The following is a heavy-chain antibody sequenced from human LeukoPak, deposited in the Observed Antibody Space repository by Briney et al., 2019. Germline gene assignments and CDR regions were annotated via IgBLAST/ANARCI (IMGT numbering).Heavy chain of an antibody. CDR3: ARDQRYYDSSMVDY. D-gene: IGHD3-22*01. Sequence: ASVKVSCKASGYTFTGYYMHWVRQAPGQGLEWMGWINPNSGGTNYAQKFQGRVTMTRDTSISTAYMELSRLRSDDTAVCYCARDQRYYDSSMVDYWGQGTLVTVSS. V-gene: IGHV1-2*02. CDR2: INPNSGGT. CDR1: GYTFTGYY. J-gene: IGHJ4*02.